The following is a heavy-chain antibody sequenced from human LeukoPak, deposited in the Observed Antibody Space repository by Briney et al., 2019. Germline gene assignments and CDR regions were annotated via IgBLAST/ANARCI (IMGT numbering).Heavy chain of an antibody. Sequence: SVKVSCKASGGTFSSYAISWVRQAPGQGLEWMGGIIPIFGTANYAQKFQGRVTITADESTSTAYMELSSLRSEDTAVYYCARVGDSGYDVDYLDYWGQGTLVTVSS. CDR1: GGTFSSYA. J-gene: IGHJ4*02. D-gene: IGHD5-12*01. CDR3: ARVGDSGYDVDYLDY. V-gene: IGHV1-69*13. CDR2: IIPIFGTA.